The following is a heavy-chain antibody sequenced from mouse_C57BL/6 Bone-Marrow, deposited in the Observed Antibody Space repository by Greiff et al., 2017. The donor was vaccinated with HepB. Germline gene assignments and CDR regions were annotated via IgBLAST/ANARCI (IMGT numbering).Heavy chain of an antibody. D-gene: IGHD2-4*01. CDR1: GFTFSSYA. CDR2: ISDGGSYT. J-gene: IGHJ4*01. CDR3: ARDHYDYDDAMDY. V-gene: IGHV5-4*01. Sequence: EVQGVESGGGLVKPGGSLKLSCAASGFTFSSYAMSWVRQTPEKRLEWVATISDGGSYTYYPDNVKGRFTISRDNAKNNLYLQMSHLKSEDTAMYYCARDHYDYDDAMDYWGQGTSVTVSS.